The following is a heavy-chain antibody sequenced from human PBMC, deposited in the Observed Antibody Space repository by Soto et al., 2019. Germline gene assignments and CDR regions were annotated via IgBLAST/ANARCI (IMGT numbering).Heavy chain of an antibody. J-gene: IGHJ4*02. Sequence: SVKVSCKASGGTFSSYAISWVRQAPGQGLEWMGGIIPIFGTENYAQKFQGRVTITADKSTSTAYMELSSLRSEDTAVYYCASSYDFWRGYYKTLDYWGQGNLFTFSS. V-gene: IGHV1-69*06. CDR1: GGTFSSYA. CDR2: IIPIFGTE. CDR3: ASSYDFWRGYYKTLDY. D-gene: IGHD3-3*01.